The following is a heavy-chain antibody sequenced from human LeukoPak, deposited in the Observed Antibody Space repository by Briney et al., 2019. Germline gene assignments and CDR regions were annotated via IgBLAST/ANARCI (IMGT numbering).Heavy chain of an antibody. D-gene: IGHD1-26*01. V-gene: IGHV4-4*02. CDR1: GGSISGTNW. J-gene: IGHJ4*02. CDR2: ISLSGQT. CDR3: SRESGPFCPFGY. Sequence: SGTLSLACGVSGGSISGTNWWSWVRQPPGQGLEWIGEISLSGQTNFNPSLNGRVTMSLDKSSNQLSLHLTSVTAADTATYFCSRESGPFCPFGYWGQGTLVIVSS.